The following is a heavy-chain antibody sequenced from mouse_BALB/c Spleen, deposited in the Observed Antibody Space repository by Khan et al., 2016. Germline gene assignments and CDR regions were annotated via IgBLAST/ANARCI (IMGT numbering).Heavy chain of an antibody. CDR2: IDPSDSET. Sequence: QVQLKQSGAELVRPGASVKLSCKASGYTFTSYWMNWVKQRPGQGLEWIGMIDPSDSETHYNQMFKDKATLTVAKSSSTAYMQLNSLTSEDSAVYYCARGVRRRSYYFDYWGQGTTLTVSS. CDR3: ARGVRRRSYYFDY. V-gene: IGHV1-61*01. J-gene: IGHJ2*01. D-gene: IGHD2-14*01. CDR1: GYTFTSYW.